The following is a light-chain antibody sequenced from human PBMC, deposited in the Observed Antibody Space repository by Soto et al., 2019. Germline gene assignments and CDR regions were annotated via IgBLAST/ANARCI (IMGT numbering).Light chain of an antibody. Sequence: QSALTQPASVSGSPGQSITMSCTGTTSDVGVYKFVSWYQQFPAKAPKLMIYEVTNRPSGVSNRFSGSKSGNTASLTICGRLAEDEADDYCSLYVSSSTGVFGGGTKLTVL. V-gene: IGLV2-14*01. CDR3: SLYVSSSTGV. CDR2: EVT. J-gene: IGLJ3*02. CDR1: TSDVGVYKF.